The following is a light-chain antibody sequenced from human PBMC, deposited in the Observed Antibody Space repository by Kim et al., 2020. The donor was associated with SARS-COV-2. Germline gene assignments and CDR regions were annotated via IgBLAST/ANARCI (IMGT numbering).Light chain of an antibody. CDR1: SSNIGSNY. CDR3: AAWDDSLSAWV. Sequence: GQRVTISFSGSSSNIGSNYVYWYQQLPGTAPKPLIYRNNQRPSGVPDRFSGSKSGTSASLAISGLRSEDEADYYCAAWDDSLSAWVFGGGTQLTVL. V-gene: IGLV1-47*01. CDR2: RNN. J-gene: IGLJ3*02.